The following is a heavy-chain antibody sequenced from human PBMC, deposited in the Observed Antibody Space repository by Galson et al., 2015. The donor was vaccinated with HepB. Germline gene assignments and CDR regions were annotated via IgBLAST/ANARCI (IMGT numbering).Heavy chain of an antibody. J-gene: IGHJ3*02. V-gene: IGHV1-69*13. CDR1: GGTFSSYA. D-gene: IGHD2-15*01. Sequence: SVKVSCKASGGTFSSYAISWVRQAPGQGLEWMGGIIPIFGTANYAQKFQGRVTITADESTSTAYMELSSLRSEDTAVYYCASPLPSGYCSGGSCPGAFDIWGQGTMVTVSS. CDR2: IIPIFGTA. CDR3: ASPLPSGYCSGGSCPGAFDI.